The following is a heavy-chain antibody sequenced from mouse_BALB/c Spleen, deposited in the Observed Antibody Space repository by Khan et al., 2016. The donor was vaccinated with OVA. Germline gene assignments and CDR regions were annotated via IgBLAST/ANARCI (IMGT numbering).Heavy chain of an antibody. CDR2: ISSGSSTI. Sequence: EVELVESEGGLVQPGGSRKLPCAASGFTFSRFGMHWVRHAPEKGLEWVAYISSGSSTIYYADTDKGRFTISRDNPKNTLFLQMTRLRSKDTAMDYCARDSNFDYWGQGTTLTVSS. CDR1: GFTFSRFG. V-gene: IGHV5-17*02. CDR3: ARDSNFDY. J-gene: IGHJ2*01.